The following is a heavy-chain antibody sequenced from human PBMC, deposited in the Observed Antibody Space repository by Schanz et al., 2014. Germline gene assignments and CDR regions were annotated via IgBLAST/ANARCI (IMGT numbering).Heavy chain of an antibody. Sequence: EVQLLESGGGLVEPGGSLRLSCAASGFTFSSYAMSWVRQAPGKGLEWVSAISGSGGSTYYADSVKGRFTISRDNAKNSLYLEMNSLRAEDTALYYCARDRRNADLDYWGQGTLGTVSS. CDR2: ISGSGGST. CDR1: GFTFSSYA. J-gene: IGHJ4*02. D-gene: IGHD1-1*01. V-gene: IGHV3-23*01. CDR3: ARDRRNADLDY.